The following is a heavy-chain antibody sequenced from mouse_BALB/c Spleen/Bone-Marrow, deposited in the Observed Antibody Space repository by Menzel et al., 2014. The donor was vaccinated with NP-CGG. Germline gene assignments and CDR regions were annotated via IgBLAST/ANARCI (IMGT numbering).Heavy chain of an antibody. Sequence: VQLQQSGPELVKPGASVKISCKASGYSFTSYYIHWVKQRPGQGLEWIGWIFPGSGNTKYNEKFKGKATLTADTSSSIAYMQLSSLTSEDSAVYFCARHGNLRNYYAMDYWGQGTSVTVSS. D-gene: IGHD2-1*01. J-gene: IGHJ4*01. CDR3: ARHGNLRNYYAMDY. CDR2: IFPGSGNT. V-gene: IGHV1-66*01. CDR1: GYSFTSYY.